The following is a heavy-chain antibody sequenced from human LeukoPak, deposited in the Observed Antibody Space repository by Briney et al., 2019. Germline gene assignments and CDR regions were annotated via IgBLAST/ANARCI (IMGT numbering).Heavy chain of an antibody. CDR2: INPSGGST. D-gene: IGHD6-19*01. J-gene: IGHJ4*02. Sequence: ASVKVSCKASGYTFTSYYMHWVRQAPGQGLEWMGIINPSGGSTSYAQKFQGRVTMTRDTSTSTVYTELSSLRSEDTAVYYCARDEKIVGIAVAAHFDYWGQGTLVTVSS. CDR3: ARDEKIVGIAVAAHFDY. CDR1: GYTFTSYY. V-gene: IGHV1-46*01.